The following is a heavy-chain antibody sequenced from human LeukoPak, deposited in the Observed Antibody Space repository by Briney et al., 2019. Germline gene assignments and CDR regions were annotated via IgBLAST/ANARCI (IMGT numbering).Heavy chain of an antibody. V-gene: IGHV3-7*01. CDR3: VRYYYGSGTSFDP. D-gene: IGHD3-10*01. CDR2: IKKDGSEK. Sequence: GGSLRLSCAASGFTFSDYWMSWLRQAPGKGLEWVANIKKDGSEKSYVDSVKGRFTISRDNAKNSLYLQMNSLRAEDTAVFYCVRYYYGSGTSFDPWGQGTLVTVSS. J-gene: IGHJ5*02. CDR1: GFTFSDYW.